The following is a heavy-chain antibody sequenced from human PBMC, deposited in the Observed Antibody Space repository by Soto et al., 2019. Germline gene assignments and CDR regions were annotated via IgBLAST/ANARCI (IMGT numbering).Heavy chain of an antibody. CDR2: ISGSGGST. D-gene: IGHD2-2*01. V-gene: IGHV3-23*01. J-gene: IGHJ5*02. CDR3: AKVPRYCSSTSCQYIWFDP. Sequence: LRLSCAASGFTFSSYAMSWVRQAPGKGLEWVSAISGSGGSTYYADSVKGRFTISRDNSKNTLYLQMNSLRAEDTAVYYCAKVPRYCSSTSCQYIWFDPWGQGTLVTVSS. CDR1: GFTFSSYA.